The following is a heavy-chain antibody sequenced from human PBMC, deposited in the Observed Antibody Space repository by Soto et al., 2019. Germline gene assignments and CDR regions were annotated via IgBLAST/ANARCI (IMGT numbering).Heavy chain of an antibody. CDR3: ARDGTFGGVILEYYFDY. D-gene: IGHD3-16*02. Sequence: GASVKVSCKASGYTFTSYGISWVRQAPGQGLEWMGWISAYNGNTNYAQKLQGRVTMTTDTSTSTAYKELRSLKSDDTALYYCARDGTFGGVILEYYFDYWGQGTLVTVSS. CDR2: ISAYNGNT. V-gene: IGHV1-18*01. CDR1: GYTFTSYG. J-gene: IGHJ4*02.